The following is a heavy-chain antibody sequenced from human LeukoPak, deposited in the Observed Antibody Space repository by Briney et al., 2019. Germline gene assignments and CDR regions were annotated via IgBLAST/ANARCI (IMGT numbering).Heavy chain of an antibody. CDR1: GGTFSSYA. CDR3: AKASIVGAADY. J-gene: IGHJ4*02. D-gene: IGHD1-26*01. CDR2: IIPILGIA. Sequence: ASVKVSCKASGGTFSSYAISWVRQAPGQGLEWMGRIIPILGIANYAQKFQGRVTITADKSTSTAYMELSSLRSEDTAVYYCAKASIVGAADYWGQGTLVTVSS. V-gene: IGHV1-69*04.